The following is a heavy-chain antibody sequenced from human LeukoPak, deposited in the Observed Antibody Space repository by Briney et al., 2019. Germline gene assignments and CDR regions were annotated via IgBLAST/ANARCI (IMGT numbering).Heavy chain of an antibody. J-gene: IGHJ4*02. Sequence: GGSLRLSCAASGFTFSDYYMTCIRQAPGKGLDWVSYISSSGTTIYYSYSVKGRFTISRDNAKKSLYLQMSSLRAEATDVYYCEREDGTYWGQGTLVTVSS. D-gene: IGHD1-1*01. CDR2: ISSSGTTI. V-gene: IGHV3-11*01. CDR1: GFTFSDYY. CDR3: EREDGTY.